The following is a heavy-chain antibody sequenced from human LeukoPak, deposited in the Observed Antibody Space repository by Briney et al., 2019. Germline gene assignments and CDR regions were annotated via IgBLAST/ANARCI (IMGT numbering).Heavy chain of an antibody. D-gene: IGHD6-13*01. J-gene: IGHJ5*02. CDR2: IGGSGSST. CDR3: AKVAVSTAGTWWFDT. Sequence: GGSLRLSCAASGFTFSSYAMGWVRQAPGKGLEWVSYIGGSGSSTYYADSVKGRIPISRDNSRNTMFLQMNSLRADDTAVYYCAKVAVSTAGTWWFDTWGQGTLVTVSS. V-gene: IGHV3-23*01. CDR1: GFTFSSYA.